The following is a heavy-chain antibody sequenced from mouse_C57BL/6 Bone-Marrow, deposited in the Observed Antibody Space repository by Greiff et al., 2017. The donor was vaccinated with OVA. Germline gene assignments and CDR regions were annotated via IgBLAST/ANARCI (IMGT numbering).Heavy chain of an antibody. CDR3: ARYYGGGYFDY. CDR1: GYSFTGYF. D-gene: IGHD1-1*02. CDR2: INPYNGDT. V-gene: IGHV1-20*01. J-gene: IGHJ2*01. Sequence: VQLQQSGPELVKPGDSVKISCKASGYSFTGYFMHWVMQSHGKSLEWIGRINPYNGDTFYNQKFKGKATLTVDKSSSTAHMELRSLTSEDSAVYYCARYYGGGYFDYWGQGTTLTVSS.